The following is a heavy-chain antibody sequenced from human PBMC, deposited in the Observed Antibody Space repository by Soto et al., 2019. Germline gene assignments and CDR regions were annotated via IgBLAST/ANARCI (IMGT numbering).Heavy chain of an antibody. CDR2: ISYDGSNK. V-gene: IGHV3-30*18. D-gene: IGHD3-22*01. CDR3: AKDLDDSSGYLKY. Sequence: PGGSLRLSCAASGFTFSDYYMSWIRQAPGKGLEWVAVISYDGSNKYYADSVKGRFTISRDNSKNTLYLQMNSLRAEDTAVYYCAKDLDDSSGYLKYWGQGTLVTVSS. J-gene: IGHJ4*02. CDR1: GFTFSDYY.